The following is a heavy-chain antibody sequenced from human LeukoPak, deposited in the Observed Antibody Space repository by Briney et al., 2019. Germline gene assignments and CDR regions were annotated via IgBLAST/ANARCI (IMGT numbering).Heavy chain of an antibody. J-gene: IGHJ4*02. CDR3: ARDCEIAAAAYFDY. Sequence: ASVKVSCKASGYTFTSYYMHLVRQAPGQGLEWMGIINPSGGSTSYAQKFQGRVTMTRDMSKSTVYMELSSLRSEDTAVYYCARDCEIAAAAYFDYWSQGTLVTVSS. CDR2: INPSGGST. D-gene: IGHD6-13*01. CDR1: GYTFTSYY. V-gene: IGHV1-46*01.